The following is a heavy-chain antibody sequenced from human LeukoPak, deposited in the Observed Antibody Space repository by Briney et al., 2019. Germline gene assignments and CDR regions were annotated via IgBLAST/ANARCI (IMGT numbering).Heavy chain of an antibody. CDR2: ISSSSSTI. D-gene: IGHD1-7*01. Sequence: GGSLRLSCAASGFTFSSYSMNWVRQAPGKGLEWVSYISSSSSTICYADSVKGRFTISRDNAKNSLYLQMNSLRAEDTAVYYCARANWNYVNWFDPWGQGTLVTVSS. V-gene: IGHV3-48*01. CDR1: GFTFSSYS. CDR3: ARANWNYVNWFDP. J-gene: IGHJ5*02.